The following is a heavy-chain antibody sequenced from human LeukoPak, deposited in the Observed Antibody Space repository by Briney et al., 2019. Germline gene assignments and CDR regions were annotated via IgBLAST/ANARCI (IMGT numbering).Heavy chain of an antibody. CDR2: ISGCGGKT. Sequence: PGGSLRLSCTASGFTFSSFGMSWVRQAPGKGLEWVSGISGCGGKTDYADTLKGRFTISRDNSKNTLYLQMNSLRAEDTAVYYCAKEGLDCSGGSCYFGPWFDPWGQGTLVTVSS. CDR1: GFTFSSFG. D-gene: IGHD2-15*01. CDR3: AKEGLDCSGGSCYFGPWFDP. J-gene: IGHJ5*02. V-gene: IGHV3-23*01.